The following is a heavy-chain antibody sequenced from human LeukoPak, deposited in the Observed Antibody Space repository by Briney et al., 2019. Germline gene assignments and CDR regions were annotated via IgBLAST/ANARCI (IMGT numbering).Heavy chain of an antibody. D-gene: IGHD2-2*01. CDR1: GYIFTNYW. Sequence: GESLQISCKGSGYIFTNYWIGWVRQMPGKGLEWMGIIFPGDSDTRYSPSFQGQVTISADKSITTAYLQWSSLKASDSAIYYCARPLCASTSCPMDVWGKGTTVTVSS. V-gene: IGHV5-51*01. CDR3: ARPLCASTSCPMDV. J-gene: IGHJ6*03. CDR2: IFPGDSDT.